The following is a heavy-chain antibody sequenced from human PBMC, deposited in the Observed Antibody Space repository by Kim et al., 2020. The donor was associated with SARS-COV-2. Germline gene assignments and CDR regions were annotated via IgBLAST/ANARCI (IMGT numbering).Heavy chain of an antibody. J-gene: IGHJ4*02. CDR1: GGSFSGYY. D-gene: IGHD3-3*01. CDR3: ASGLQIFGVVKWDY. CDR2: INHSGST. V-gene: IGHV4-34*01. Sequence: SETLSLTCAVYGGSFSGYYWSWIRQPPGKGLEWIGEINHSGSTNYNPSLKSRVTISVDTSKNQFSLKLSSVTAADTAVYYCASGLQIFGVVKWDYWGQGT.